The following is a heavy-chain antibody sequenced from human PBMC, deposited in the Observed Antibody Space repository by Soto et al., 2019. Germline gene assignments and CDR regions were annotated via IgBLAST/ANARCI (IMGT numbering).Heavy chain of an antibody. D-gene: IGHD5-12*01. V-gene: IGHV2-5*02. CDR1: GFSLRTSGVG. CDR2: IYWDDDK. Sequence: QITLKESGPTLVKPTQTLTLTCTFSGFSLRTSGVGVGWIRQPPGKALEWLALIYWDDDKRYNPSLKSRLTITKDTSKTQVVLTMTNMDPVDTATYYCARSERWLQLRAFDYWGQGTLVTVSS. J-gene: IGHJ4*02. CDR3: ARSERWLQLRAFDY.